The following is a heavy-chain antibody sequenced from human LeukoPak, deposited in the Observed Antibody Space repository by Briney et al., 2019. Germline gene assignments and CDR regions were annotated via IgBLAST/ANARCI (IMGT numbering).Heavy chain of an antibody. J-gene: IGHJ4*02. CDR1: GSTFSIYA. D-gene: IGHD3-22*01. Sequence: SVKLSFKASGSTFSIYAISWLRQAPGHGLEWMGGIIPIFGTVNFAQKFQGRVAITADKSTSTAYMELSSLRSEDTAVYYCARANYYDSSGYSFDYWGQGTLVSVSS. V-gene: IGHV1-69*06. CDR3: ARANYYDSSGYSFDY. CDR2: IIPIFGTV.